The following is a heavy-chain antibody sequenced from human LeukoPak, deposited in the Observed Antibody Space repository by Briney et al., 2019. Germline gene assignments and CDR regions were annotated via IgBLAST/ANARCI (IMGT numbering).Heavy chain of an antibody. D-gene: IGHD5-12*01. CDR3: ARATPKRGYSGYDRGYFDY. CDR2: IWYDGSNK. J-gene: IGHJ4*02. Sequence: GGSLRLSCAASGFTFSSYGMHWVRQAPGKGLEWVAVIWYDGSNKYYADSVKGRFTISRDNSKNTLYLQMNSLRAEDTAVYYRARATPKRGYSGYDRGYFDYWGQGTLVTVSS. CDR1: GFTFSSYG. V-gene: IGHV3-33*01.